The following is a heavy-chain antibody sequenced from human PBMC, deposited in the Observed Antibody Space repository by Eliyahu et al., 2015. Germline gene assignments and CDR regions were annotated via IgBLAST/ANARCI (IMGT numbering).Heavy chain of an antibody. D-gene: IGHD5-24*01. CDR3: TRLVEMPTIQEVFDY. Sequence: EVQLVESGGGLVQPGGSLKLSCAASGFTFSGSAVHWVRQPSGKGLEWVGRIRSAPNSYATAYAASVTGRFTISRDDSKNTAYLQMNSLETEDTAVYFCTRLVEMPTIQEVFDYWGQGTLVTVSS. CDR1: GFTFSGSA. CDR2: IRSAPNSYAT. J-gene: IGHJ4*02. V-gene: IGHV3-73*02.